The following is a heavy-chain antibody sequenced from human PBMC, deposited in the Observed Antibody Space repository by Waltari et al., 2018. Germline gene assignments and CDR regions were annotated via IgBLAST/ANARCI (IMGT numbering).Heavy chain of an antibody. V-gene: IGHV4-59*01. CDR1: GGSISSYY. CDR3: ARVGYDFWSGYGGYYMDV. D-gene: IGHD3-3*01. CDR2: IYSSGST. J-gene: IGHJ6*03. Sequence: QVQLQESGPGLVKPSETLSLTCTVSGGSISSYYWSWIRQPPGKGLEWIGYIYSSGSTNYTPSLKSRVTISVDTSKNQFSLKLSSVTAADTAVYYCARVGYDFWSGYGGYYMDVWGKGTTVTISS.